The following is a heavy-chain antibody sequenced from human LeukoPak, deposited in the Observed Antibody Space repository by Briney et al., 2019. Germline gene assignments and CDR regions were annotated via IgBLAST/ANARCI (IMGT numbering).Heavy chain of an antibody. D-gene: IGHD5-18*01. CDR3: AKASGYSYAPGNWFDP. CDR1: GFTFSSYA. CDR2: ISGSGGST. J-gene: IGHJ5*02. Sequence: GGSLRLSCAASGFTFSSYAMSWVRQAPGKGLEWVSAISGSGGSTYYADSVKGRFTISRDNSKSTLYLRMNSLRAEDTAVYYCAKASGYSYAPGNWFDPWGQGTLVTVSS. V-gene: IGHV3-23*01.